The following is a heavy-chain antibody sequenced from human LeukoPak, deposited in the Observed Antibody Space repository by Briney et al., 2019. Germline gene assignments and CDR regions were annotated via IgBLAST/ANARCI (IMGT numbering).Heavy chain of an antibody. Sequence: GGSLRLSCAASGFTFNNYWIHWVRQVPGKGLEWVASINHNGNVNYYVDSVKGRFTISRDNAKNSLYLQMSNLRAEGTAVYFCARGGGLDVWGQGATVTVSS. CDR1: GFTFNNYW. J-gene: IGHJ6*02. V-gene: IGHV3-7*03. CDR2: INHNGNVN. D-gene: IGHD3-16*01. CDR3: ARGGGLDV.